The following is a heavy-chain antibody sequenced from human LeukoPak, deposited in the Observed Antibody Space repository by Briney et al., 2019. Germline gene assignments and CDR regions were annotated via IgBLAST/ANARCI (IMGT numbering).Heavy chain of an antibody. CDR1: GFTFSNYW. V-gene: IGHV3-74*01. D-gene: IGHD4-17*01. CDR3: AKGGATVIDY. CDR2: INSGGSST. Sequence: GGSLRLSCAASGFTFSNYWMHWVRQAPGKGLVWVSRINSGGSSTTSADSVKGRFTISRDNAKNTLYLQMNSLRAEDTAVYYCAKGGATVIDYWGQGTLVTVSS. J-gene: IGHJ4*02.